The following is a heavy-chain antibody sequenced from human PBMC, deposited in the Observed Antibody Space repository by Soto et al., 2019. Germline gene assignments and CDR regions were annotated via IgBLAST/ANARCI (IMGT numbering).Heavy chain of an antibody. V-gene: IGHV3-53*01. J-gene: IGHJ5*02. CDR1: GFTVKSNS. CDR2: IYSGVTST. Sequence: GGFLKPFSEVSGFTVKSNSMNWVRQAPGKGLEWVSVIYSGVTSTDYADSVKGRFTISRDNSKNSLYLQMNSLKAEDTAVYYCARGRAGFDPWGQGTLVTVSS. CDR3: ARGRAGFDP.